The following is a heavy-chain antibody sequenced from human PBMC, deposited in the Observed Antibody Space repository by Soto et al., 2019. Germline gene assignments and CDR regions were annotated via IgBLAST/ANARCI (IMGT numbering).Heavy chain of an antibody. J-gene: IGHJ4*02. Sequence: GGSLRLSCAASGFTFSTYGIQWVRQAPGKGLEWVALITSDENIKYYADSVTGRFTVSRDNSKNTVYLQMNSLRPEDTALYYCAKGGDFDHWGQGTLVTVSS. V-gene: IGHV3-30*18. CDR3: AKGGDFDH. D-gene: IGHD3-10*01. CDR2: ITSDENIK. CDR1: GFTFSTYG.